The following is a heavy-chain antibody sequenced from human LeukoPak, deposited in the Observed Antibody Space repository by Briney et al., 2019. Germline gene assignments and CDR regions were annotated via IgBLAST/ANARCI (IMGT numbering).Heavy chain of an antibody. CDR3: ARVGRFYDSSGETIYFDY. CDR2: ISAYNGNT. Sequence: ASVKVSCKASGYTFTSYGISWVRQAPGQGLEWMRWISAYNGNTNYAQKLQGRVTMTTDTSTSTAYMELRSLRSDDTAVYYCARVGRFYDSSGETIYFDYWGQGTLVTVSS. V-gene: IGHV1-18*01. J-gene: IGHJ4*02. CDR1: GYTFTSYG. D-gene: IGHD3-22*01.